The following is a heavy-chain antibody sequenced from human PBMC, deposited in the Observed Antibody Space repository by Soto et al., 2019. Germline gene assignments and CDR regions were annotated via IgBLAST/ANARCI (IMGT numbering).Heavy chain of an antibody. CDR3: ARGAEWFGGRMDV. D-gene: IGHD3-10*01. J-gene: IGHJ6*02. CDR1: GGSISSYY. CDR2: IYYSGST. V-gene: IGHV4-59*01. Sequence: XETLSLTCTVSGGSISSYYWSWIRQPPGKGLEWIGYIYYSGSTNYNPSLKSRVTISVDTSKNQFSLKLSSVTAADTAVYYCARGAEWFGGRMDVWGQGTTVTVS.